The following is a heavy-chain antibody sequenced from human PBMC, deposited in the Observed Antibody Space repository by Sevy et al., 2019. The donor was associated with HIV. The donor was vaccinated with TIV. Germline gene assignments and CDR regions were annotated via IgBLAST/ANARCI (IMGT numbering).Heavy chain of an antibody. CDR2: IWYDGSNK. CDR1: GFTFSNYG. CDR3: ARASTQFRGLDY. V-gene: IGHV3-33*01. J-gene: IGHJ4*02. Sequence: GGSLRLSCAASGFTFSNYGMHWVRQAPGKGLEWVAVIWYDGSNKYYTDSVKGRFTISRDNSKNTLFLQMNGLRAEDTAVYYCARASTQFRGLDYWGQGTLVTVSS.